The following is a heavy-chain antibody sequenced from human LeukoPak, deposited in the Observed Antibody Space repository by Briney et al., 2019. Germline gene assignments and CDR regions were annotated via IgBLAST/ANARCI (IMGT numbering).Heavy chain of an antibody. V-gene: IGHV1-2*02. D-gene: IGHD6-25*01. J-gene: IGHJ5*02. Sequence: GASVKVSCKASGYTFTGYYMHWVRQAPGQGLEWMGWINPNSGGTNYAQKFQGRVTMTRDTSISTAYMELSRLRSDDTAVYYRARDGGYELNNWFDPWGQGTLVTVSS. CDR3: ARDGGYELNNWFDP. CDR2: INPNSGGT. CDR1: GYTFTGYY.